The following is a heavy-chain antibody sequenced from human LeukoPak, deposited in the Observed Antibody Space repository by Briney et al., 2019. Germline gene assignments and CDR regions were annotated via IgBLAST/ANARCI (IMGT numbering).Heavy chain of an antibody. CDR2: IYQSGST. CDR1: GDSISSSYW. V-gene: IGHV4-4*02. CDR3: AGKGSSTWYTYWFDP. Sequence: PSETLSLTCDVSGDSISSSYWWTWVCQPPGKGLEWIVEIYQSGSTNYDSSLKSRVTISLDKSKNQFSLKVSSLTAADTAVYSCAGKGSSTWYTYWFDPWGQGTLVTVSS. D-gene: IGHD6-13*01. J-gene: IGHJ5*02.